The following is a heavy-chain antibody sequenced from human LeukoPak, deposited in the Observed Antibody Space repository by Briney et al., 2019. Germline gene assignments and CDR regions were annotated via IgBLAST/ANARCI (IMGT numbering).Heavy chain of an antibody. V-gene: IGHV1-69*06. J-gene: IGHJ4*02. Sequence: SVKVSCKASGGAFSSYAISWVRQAPGQGLEWMGGIIPIFGTANYAQKFQGRVTITADKSTSTAYMELSSLRSEDTAVYYCARGEQYSYGPENYWGQGTLVTVSS. D-gene: IGHD5-18*01. CDR3: ARGEQYSYGPENY. CDR1: GGAFSSYA. CDR2: IIPIFGTA.